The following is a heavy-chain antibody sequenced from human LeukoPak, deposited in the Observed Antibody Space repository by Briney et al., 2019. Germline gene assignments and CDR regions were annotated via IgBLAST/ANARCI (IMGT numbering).Heavy chain of an antibody. CDR2: IYYSGST. Sequence: SETLSLTCTVSGGSISSGDYYWSWIRQPPGKGLEWIGYIYYSGSTYYNPSLKSRVTISVDTSKNQFSLKLSSVTAADTAVYYCARGGNTAMVILPPDYWGQGTLVTVSS. D-gene: IGHD5-18*01. CDR1: GGSISSGDYY. J-gene: IGHJ4*02. V-gene: IGHV4-30-4*01. CDR3: ARGGNTAMVILPPDY.